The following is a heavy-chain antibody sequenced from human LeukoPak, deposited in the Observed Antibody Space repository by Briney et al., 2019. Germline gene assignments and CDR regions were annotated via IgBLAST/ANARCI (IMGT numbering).Heavy chain of an antibody. CDR1: GFIFSGYA. D-gene: IGHD2-8*01. CDR2: ISGSGGST. Sequence: SGGSLRLSCAASGFIFSGYAMSWVRQAPGKGLEWVSAISGSGGSTYYADSVKGRFTISRDDSKNTLYLQMNSLRAEDTAVYYCAKDPGWSLPLYYFDYWGQGTLVTVSS. V-gene: IGHV3-23*01. J-gene: IGHJ4*02. CDR3: AKDPGWSLPLYYFDY.